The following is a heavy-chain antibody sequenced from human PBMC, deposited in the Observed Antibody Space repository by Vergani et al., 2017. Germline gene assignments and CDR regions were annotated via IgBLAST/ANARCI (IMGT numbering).Heavy chain of an antibody. CDR2: TWYDGNNK. J-gene: IGHJ5*02. Sequence: QVQLVESGGGVVQPGRSLRLSCAASGFTFNPYVMHWVRHAPGKGLEWVAVTWYDGNNKQYADTVKGRFTISRDNSKSTMYLHMNRLRDEDTGVYYCARDLRLLYNRFDPWGQGTLVTVSS. CDR3: ARDLRLLYNRFDP. D-gene: IGHD1-14*01. CDR1: GFTFNPYV. V-gene: IGHV3-33*01.